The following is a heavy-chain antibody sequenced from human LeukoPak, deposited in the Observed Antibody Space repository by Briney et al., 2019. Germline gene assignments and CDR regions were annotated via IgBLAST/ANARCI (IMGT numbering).Heavy chain of an antibody. CDR1: GGTFSSYA. D-gene: IGHD6-13*01. Sequence: SVKVSCKASGGTFSSYAISWVRQAPGQGLEWMGGIIPIFGTANYAQKFQDRITITADESTSTAYMELSSLRSEDTAVYYCARVRIAAAGTVPFDYWGQGTLVIVSS. V-gene: IGHV1-69*13. CDR3: ARVRIAAAGTVPFDY. J-gene: IGHJ4*02. CDR2: IIPIFGTA.